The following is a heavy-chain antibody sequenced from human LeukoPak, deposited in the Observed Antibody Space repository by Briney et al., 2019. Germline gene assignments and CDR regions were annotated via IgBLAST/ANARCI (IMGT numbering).Heavy chain of an antibody. V-gene: IGHV3-23*01. CDR1: GFTFSSYA. Sequence: GGSLRLSCAASGFTFSSYAMSWVRQAPGKGLEWVSAISGSGSSTYYADSVKGRFTISRDNSKNTSYLQMNSLRAEDTALYYCAREEHDYVWGSYRYYYYYGIDVWGQGTTVTVSS. D-gene: IGHD3-16*02. J-gene: IGHJ6*02. CDR2: ISGSGSST. CDR3: AREEHDYVWGSYRYYYYYGIDV.